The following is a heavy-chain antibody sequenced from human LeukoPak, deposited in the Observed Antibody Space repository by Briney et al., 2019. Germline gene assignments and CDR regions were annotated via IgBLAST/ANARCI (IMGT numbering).Heavy chain of an antibody. D-gene: IGHD3-22*01. CDR1: GFTFRSYW. CDR3: ARGISDYYYDSSGYYFPFDY. Sequence: PGGSLRLSCAASGFTFRSYWMHWVRQAPGKGLVWVSRINSDGSSTSYADSVKGRYTISRDNAKNTLYLQMNSLRAEDTAVYYCARGISDYYYDSSGYYFPFDYWGQGTLVTVSP. CDR2: INSDGSST. V-gene: IGHV3-74*01. J-gene: IGHJ4*02.